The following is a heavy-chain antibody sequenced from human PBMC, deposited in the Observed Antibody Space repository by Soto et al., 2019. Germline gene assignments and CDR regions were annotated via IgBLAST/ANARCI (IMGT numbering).Heavy chain of an antibody. CDR2: IKEDGSEK. D-gene: IGHD3-22*01. V-gene: IGHV3-7*01. CDR3: ARGWGYFDSSGFPYLYAMDV. CDR1: GFTFSTYW. J-gene: IGHJ6*02. Sequence: LRLSCAASGFTFSTYWMSWVRQAPGKGLEWVANIKEDGSEKYYVDSVEGRFTISRDNAKNSLYLQMTSLRAEDTALYYCARGWGYFDSSGFPYLYAMDVWGQGTTVTVSS.